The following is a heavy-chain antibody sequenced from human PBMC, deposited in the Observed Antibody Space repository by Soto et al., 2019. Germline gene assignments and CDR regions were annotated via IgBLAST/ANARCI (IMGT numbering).Heavy chain of an antibody. CDR3: AREGTPRGYDEAPYNWFDP. CDR2: INPNSGGT. J-gene: IGHJ5*02. Sequence: ASVKVSCKASGYTFTGYYMHWVRQAPGQGLEWMGWINPNSGGTNYAQKFQGWVTMTRDTSISTAYMELSRLRSDDTAVYYCAREGTPRGYDEAPYNWFDPWGQGTLVTV. CDR1: GYTFTGYY. D-gene: IGHD5-12*01. V-gene: IGHV1-2*04.